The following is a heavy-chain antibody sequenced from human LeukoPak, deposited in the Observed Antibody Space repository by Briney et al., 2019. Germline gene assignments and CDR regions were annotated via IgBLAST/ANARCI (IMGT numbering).Heavy chain of an antibody. CDR2: ISHSGNT. J-gene: IGHJ6*03. Sequence: SETLSLTCSVSGGSINSLVYYWGWVRQSPGVGLEWIGIISHSGNTYLSPSLKSRLTMSVATSKNHFSLSLTSMTDADTSVYFCARTEDYYFNYMDVWGRGTTVTVSS. CDR3: ARTEDYYFNYMDV. CDR1: GGSINSLVYY. V-gene: IGHV4-39*07.